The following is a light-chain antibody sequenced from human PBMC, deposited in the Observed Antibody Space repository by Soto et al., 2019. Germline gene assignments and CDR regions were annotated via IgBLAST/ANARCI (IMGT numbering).Light chain of an antibody. CDR2: GAS. V-gene: IGKV3-20*01. CDR1: QSVSSSY. CDR3: QYYGNSPLT. J-gene: IGKJ1*01. Sequence: EIVLTQSPGTLSLSPGERATLSCRASQSVSSSYLAWYQQKPGQAPRILIFGASGRATGIPDRFSGSGSGTDFTLTITRLEPEDFAVYYCQYYGNSPLTFGQGTKVDIK.